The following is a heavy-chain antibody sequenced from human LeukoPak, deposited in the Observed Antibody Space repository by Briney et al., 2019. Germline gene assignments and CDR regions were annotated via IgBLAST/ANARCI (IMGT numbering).Heavy chain of an antibody. J-gene: IGHJ4*02. CDR2: IRSSGSSM. Sequence: GGSLRLSCAASGFTFNDYDMNWIRQAPGKGLEWVSYIRSSGSSMSYIDSVKGRFTISRDNAKKSLYLQMNSLRAEDTAVYYCARAYYYDSSGHYPADYWGQGTLVTVSS. V-gene: IGHV3-11*04. D-gene: IGHD3-22*01. CDR3: ARAYYYDSSGHYPADY. CDR1: GFTFNDYD.